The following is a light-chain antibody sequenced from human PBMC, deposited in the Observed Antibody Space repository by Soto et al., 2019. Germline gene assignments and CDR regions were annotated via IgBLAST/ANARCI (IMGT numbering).Light chain of an antibody. J-gene: IGLJ2*01. CDR1: SSNIGAGYD. Sequence: QSALTQPPSVSGAPGQRVTISCTGSSSNIGAGYDVHWYQQLPGTAPKLLIYANTNRPSGVPDRFSGSKSGTSASLAITGLQAEDEADYYCQSFDNVLSGPVVFGGGTKVTVL. CDR2: ANT. CDR3: QSFDNVLSGPVV. V-gene: IGLV1-40*01.